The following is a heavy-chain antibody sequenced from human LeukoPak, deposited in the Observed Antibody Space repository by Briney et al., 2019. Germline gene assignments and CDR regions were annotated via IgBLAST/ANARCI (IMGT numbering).Heavy chain of an antibody. J-gene: IGHJ4*02. Sequence: TSSETLSLTCTVSGGSISSSSYYWGWIRQPPGKGLEWIGSIYYSGSTYYNPSLKSRVTISVDTSKNQFSLKLSSVTAADTAVYYCARQPLIYYDSSGYYLDYWGQGTLVTVSS. CDR3: ARQPLIYYDSSGYYLDY. V-gene: IGHV4-39*01. CDR2: IYYSGST. D-gene: IGHD3-22*01. CDR1: GGSISSSSYY.